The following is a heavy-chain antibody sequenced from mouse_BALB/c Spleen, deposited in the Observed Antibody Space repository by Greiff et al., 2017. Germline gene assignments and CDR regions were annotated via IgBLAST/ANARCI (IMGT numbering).Heavy chain of an antibody. CDR3: TRSNWDFDY. D-gene: IGHD4-1*01. CDR2: IYPSDSYT. Sequence: VQLQQSGAELVRPGASVKLSCKASGYTFTSYWINWVKQRPGQGLEWIGNIYPSDSYTNYNQKFKDKATLTVDKSSSTAYMQLSSPTSEDSAVYYCTRSNWDFDYWGQGTTLTVSS. V-gene: IGHV1-69*02. CDR1: GYTFTSYW. J-gene: IGHJ2*01.